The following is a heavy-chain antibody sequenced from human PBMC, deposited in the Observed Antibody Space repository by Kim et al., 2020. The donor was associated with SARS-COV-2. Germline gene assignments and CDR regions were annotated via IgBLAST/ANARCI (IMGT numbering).Heavy chain of an antibody. V-gene: IGHV3-33*01. J-gene: IGHJ6*02. D-gene: IGHD1-1*01. CDR2: IWYDGSNK. CDR3: AAEQSPYYYYGMDV. Sequence: GGSLRLSCAASGFTFSSYGMHWVRQAPGKGLEWVAVIWYDGSNKYYADSVKGRFTISRDNSKNTLYLQMNSLRAEDTAVYYCAAEQSPYYYYGMDVWGQGTTVTVSS. CDR1: GFTFSSYG.